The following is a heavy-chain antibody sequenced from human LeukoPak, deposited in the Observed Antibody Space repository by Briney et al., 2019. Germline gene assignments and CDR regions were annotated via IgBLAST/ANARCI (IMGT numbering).Heavy chain of an antibody. Sequence: GGSLRLSCAASGFTFSSYGMHWVRQAPGKGLEWVAVIWYDVSNKYYADSVKGRFTISRDNSKNTLYLQMNSLRAEDTAVYYCARELYGDYSNWFDPWGQGTLVTVSS. D-gene: IGHD4-17*01. V-gene: IGHV3-33*01. CDR1: GFTFSSYG. J-gene: IGHJ5*02. CDR2: IWYDVSNK. CDR3: ARELYGDYSNWFDP.